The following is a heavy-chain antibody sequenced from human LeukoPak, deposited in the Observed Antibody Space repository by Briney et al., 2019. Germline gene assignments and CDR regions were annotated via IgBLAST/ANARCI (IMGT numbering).Heavy chain of an antibody. Sequence: PGGSLRLSCAASGFTFSSYSMNWVRQAPGKGLEWVSSISSSSSYIYYADSVKGRFTISRDNAKNSLYLQMNSLRAEDTAVYYCARANWGFGDYFDYWGQGTLVTVSS. D-gene: IGHD7-27*01. CDR3: ARANWGFGDYFDY. V-gene: IGHV3-21*01. CDR2: ISSSSSYI. J-gene: IGHJ4*02. CDR1: GFTFSSYS.